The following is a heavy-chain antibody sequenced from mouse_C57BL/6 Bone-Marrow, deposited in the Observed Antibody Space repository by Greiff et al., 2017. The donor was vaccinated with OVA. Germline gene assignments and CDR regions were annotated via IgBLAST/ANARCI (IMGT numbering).Heavy chain of an antibody. CDR2: ISSGGSYT. J-gene: IGHJ4*01. Sequence: EVKLEESGGDLVKPGGSLKLSCAASGFTFSSYGMSWVSQTPDKGLEWVATISSGGSYTYYTDSVKGRFILSRDNANNTLYMQRCSLRSEDTAMYYCTRQRYYEYDDYAMDYWGQGASVTVSS. CDR1: GFTFSSYG. V-gene: IGHV5-6*02. D-gene: IGHD2-4*01. CDR3: TRQRYYEYDDYAMDY.